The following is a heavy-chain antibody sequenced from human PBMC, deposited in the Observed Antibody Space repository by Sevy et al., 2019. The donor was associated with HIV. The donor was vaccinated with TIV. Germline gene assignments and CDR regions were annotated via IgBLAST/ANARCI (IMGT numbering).Heavy chain of an antibody. Sequence: SETLSLTCTVSGGSISTGDYYWTWIRQPPGKALEWIGYIHYGGSTYYKSSLKSRVTLSVDSSKHQFSLKMTSMTAADTAGYFGARGVGGPGVMITFGGVKYAFDIWGLGTMVTVSS. J-gene: IGHJ3*02. CDR2: IHYGGST. CDR1: GGSISTGDYY. CDR3: ARGVGGPGVMITFGGVKYAFDI. D-gene: IGHD3-16*01. V-gene: IGHV4-30-4*01.